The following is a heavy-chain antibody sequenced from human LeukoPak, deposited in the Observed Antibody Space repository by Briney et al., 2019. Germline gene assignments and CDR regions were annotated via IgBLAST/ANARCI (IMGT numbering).Heavy chain of an antibody. V-gene: IGHV3-30*01. CDR1: GFTFSSYT. J-gene: IGHJ4*02. CDR3: ARPDSSSRSVGVDC. D-gene: IGHD6-13*01. Sequence: GGSLRLSCAASGFTFSSYTMHWVRQAPGKGLEWVAVISSDGSNKYYADSVKGRFTISRDNARNTLYLQMNSLRAEDTAVYYCARPDSSSRSVGVDCWGQGTLVTVSS. CDR2: ISSDGSNK.